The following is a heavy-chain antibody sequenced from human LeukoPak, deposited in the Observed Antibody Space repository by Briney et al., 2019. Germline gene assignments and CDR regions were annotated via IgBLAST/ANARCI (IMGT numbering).Heavy chain of an antibody. CDR3: ARGPYDILTGYYLNY. V-gene: IGHV3-33*01. CDR1: GFTFSSYG. Sequence: GGSLRLSCAASGFTFSSYGMHWVRQAPGKGLEWVAVTWYDGSNKYYADSVKGRFTISRDNAKNSLYLQMNSLRAEDTAVYYCARGPYDILTGYYLNYWGQGTLVTVSS. J-gene: IGHJ4*02. D-gene: IGHD3-9*01. CDR2: TWYDGSNK.